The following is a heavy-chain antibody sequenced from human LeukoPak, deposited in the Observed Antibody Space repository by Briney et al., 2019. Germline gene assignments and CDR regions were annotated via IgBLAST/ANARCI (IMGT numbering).Heavy chain of an antibody. CDR2: ISSSSYI. CDR1: GFTFSSYS. J-gene: IGHJ4*02. CDR3: AGEAQRLPLDY. Sequence: GRSLRLSCAASGFTFSSYSMNWVRQAPGKGLEWVSYISSSSYIYYADSVKGRFTISRDNAKNSLYLQMNSLRAEDTAVYYCAGEAQRLPLDYWGQGTLVTVSS. D-gene: IGHD6-25*01. V-gene: IGHV3-21*05.